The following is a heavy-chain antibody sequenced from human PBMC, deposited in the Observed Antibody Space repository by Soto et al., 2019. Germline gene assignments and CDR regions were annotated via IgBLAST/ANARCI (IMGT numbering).Heavy chain of an antibody. J-gene: IGHJ4*02. CDR1: GFTFSSYS. D-gene: IGHD2-15*01. V-gene: IGHV3-21*01. Sequence: GGSLRLSCAASGFTFSSYSMNWVRQAPGKGLEWVSSISSSSSYIYYADSVKGRFTISRDNAKNSLYLQMNSLRAEDTAVYYCAGGLHCSGGSCVFDYWGQGTLVTVAS. CDR2: ISSSSSYI. CDR3: AGGLHCSGGSCVFDY.